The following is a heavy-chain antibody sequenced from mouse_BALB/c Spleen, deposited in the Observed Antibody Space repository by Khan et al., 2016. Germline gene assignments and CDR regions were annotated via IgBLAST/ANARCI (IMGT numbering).Heavy chain of an antibody. Sequence: VQLKQSGAELVKPGASVKLSCTASGFNIKDTYMHWVKQRPEQGLEWIGRIDPANGNTKYDPTFQGKATITADTSSNTAYLQLSSLTSEDTAVYYCANWDWYFDVWGAGTTVTVSS. CDR2: IDPANGNT. V-gene: IGHV14-3*02. J-gene: IGHJ1*01. CDR1: GFNIKDTY. D-gene: IGHD4-1*01. CDR3: ANWDWYFDV.